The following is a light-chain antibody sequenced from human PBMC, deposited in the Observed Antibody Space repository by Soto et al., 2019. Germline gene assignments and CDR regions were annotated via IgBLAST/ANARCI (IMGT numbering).Light chain of an antibody. CDR1: ESIHTW. J-gene: IGKJ1*01. Sequence: DVQMTQSPSTLSASVGDRVTITCRASESIHTWLAWYQQKPGKAPKLLIYDASNLERGVPSRFSGSGSGTXXXXXXXCLQPDDLATYYCQQYNSYSLWTFGQGTKVEIK. CDR3: QQYNSYSLWT. CDR2: DAS. V-gene: IGKV1-5*01.